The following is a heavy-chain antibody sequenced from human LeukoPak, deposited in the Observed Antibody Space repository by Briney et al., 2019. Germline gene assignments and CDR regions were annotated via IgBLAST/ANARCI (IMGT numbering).Heavy chain of an antibody. CDR1: GFTFSNAW. V-gene: IGHV3-15*01. J-gene: IGHJ4*02. Sequence: PGGSLRLSCAASGFTFSNAWMSWVRQAPGKGLEWVSRIKSKTDGGTTDYAAPVKGRFTISRDDSKNTLYLQMNSLKTEDTAVYYCTTDGGEADSSGQDYWGQGTLVTVSS. CDR2: IKSKTDGGTT. D-gene: IGHD3-22*01. CDR3: TTDGGEADSSGQDY.